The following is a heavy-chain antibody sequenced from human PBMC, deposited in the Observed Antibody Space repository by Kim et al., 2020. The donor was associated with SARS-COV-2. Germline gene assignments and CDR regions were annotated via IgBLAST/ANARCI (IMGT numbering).Heavy chain of an antibody. CDR3: ARGGMVRGAYWFDP. Sequence: SETLSLTCAVYGGSFSGYYWSWIRQPPGKGLEWIGEINHSGSTNYNPSLKSRVTISVDTSKNQFSLKLSSVTAADTAVYYCARGGMVRGAYWFDPWGQGTLVTVSS. CDR1: GGSFSGYY. CDR2: INHSGST. V-gene: IGHV4-34*01. D-gene: IGHD3-10*01. J-gene: IGHJ5*02.